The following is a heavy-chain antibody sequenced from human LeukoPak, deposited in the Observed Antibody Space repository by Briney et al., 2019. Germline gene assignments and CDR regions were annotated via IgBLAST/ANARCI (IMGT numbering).Heavy chain of an antibody. CDR1: GFTFDDYG. CDR3: ARALSGYDFWSGQSPYYMDV. CDR2: INWNGGST. Sequence: GGSLRLSCAASGFTFDDYGMSWVRQAPGKGLEWVSGINWNGGSTGYADSVKGRFTISRDNAKNSLYLQMNSLRAEDTALYYCARALSGYDFWSGQSPYYMDVWGKGTTVTVSS. J-gene: IGHJ6*03. V-gene: IGHV3-20*04. D-gene: IGHD3-3*01.